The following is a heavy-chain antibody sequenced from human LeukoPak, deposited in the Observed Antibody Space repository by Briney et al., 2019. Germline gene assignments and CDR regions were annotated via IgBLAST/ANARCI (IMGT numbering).Heavy chain of an antibody. Sequence: ASVKVSCKASGYTFTSYYMHWVRQAPGQGLEWMGWINPNSGGTNYAQKFQGRVTMTRDTSVSTAYMELSRLRSDDTAVYYCARGDYVVYYMDVWGKGTTVTISS. CDR2: INPNSGGT. J-gene: IGHJ6*03. D-gene: IGHD4-17*01. CDR3: ARGDYVVYYMDV. V-gene: IGHV1-2*02. CDR1: GYTFTSYY.